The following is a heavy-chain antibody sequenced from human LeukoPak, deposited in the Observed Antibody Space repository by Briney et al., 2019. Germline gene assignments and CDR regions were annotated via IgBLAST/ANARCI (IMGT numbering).Heavy chain of an antibody. D-gene: IGHD3-9*01. CDR2: INHSGIS. CDR1: GGAFSGYS. Sequence: SETLSLTCGVYGGAFSGYSWSWIRQPPEKGLEWIGEINHSGISIYYPSLKSRVTISVDTSKNQFSLNLSSVTAADTAVYYCARARILTDTPLGVWGQGTLVTVSS. CDR3: ARARILTDTPLGV. V-gene: IGHV4-34*01. J-gene: IGHJ4*02.